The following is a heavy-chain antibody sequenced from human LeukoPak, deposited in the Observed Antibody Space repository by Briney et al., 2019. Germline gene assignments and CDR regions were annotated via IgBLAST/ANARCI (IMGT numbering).Heavy chain of an antibody. V-gene: IGHV3-7*01. D-gene: IGHD7-27*01. CDR2: ISQDVRET. Sequence: GGSLGLSFAASGFNFYRFFFNWVRLAPGGGPEWVAYISQDVRETFYMDSVRGRFTISRDNTKNSLYLQMDSLRAEDTAVYFCVRDLGHSRHYFEYWGQGDLVTVSS. CDR1: GFNFYRFF. CDR3: VRDLGHSRHYFEY. J-gene: IGHJ4*02.